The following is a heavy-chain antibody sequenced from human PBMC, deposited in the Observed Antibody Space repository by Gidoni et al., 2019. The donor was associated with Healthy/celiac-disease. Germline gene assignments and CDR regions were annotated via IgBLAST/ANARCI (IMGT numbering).Heavy chain of an antibody. V-gene: IGHV3-21*01. CDR3: ARDYSSMTTVTTGYFDY. D-gene: IGHD4-17*01. J-gene: IGHJ4*02. Sequence: EVQLVVSGGGLVKPGGSLRLSCAASGFTFSSYSMNWVRQAPGKGLEWVSSISSSSSYIYYADSVKGRFTISRDNAKNSLYLQMNSLRAEDTAVYYCARDYSSMTTVTTGYFDYWGQGTLVTVSS. CDR2: ISSSSSYI. CDR1: GFTFSSYS.